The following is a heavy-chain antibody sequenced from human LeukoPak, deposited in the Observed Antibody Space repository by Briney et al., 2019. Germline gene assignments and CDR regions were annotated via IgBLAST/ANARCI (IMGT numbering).Heavy chain of an antibody. CDR2: ISWSSGSI. J-gene: IGHJ6*04. V-gene: IGHV3-9*01. CDR1: GFTFYDYA. D-gene: IGHD3-10*01. CDR3: AKDPSYYYGSGTLDV. Sequence: GGSLRLSCAASGFTFYDYAMHWVRQAPGKGLEWVSGISWSSGSIGYADSVKGRFTISRDNAKNSLYLQMNSLRAEDTALYYCAKDPSYYYGSGTLDVWGKGTTVTVSS.